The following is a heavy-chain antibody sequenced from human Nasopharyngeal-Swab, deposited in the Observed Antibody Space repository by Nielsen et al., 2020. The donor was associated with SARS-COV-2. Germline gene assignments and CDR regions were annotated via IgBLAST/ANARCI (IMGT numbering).Heavy chain of an antibody. CDR3: ARAYYYGSGSYYTQGGDWFDP. CDR2: IYPGDSDT. J-gene: IGHJ5*02. V-gene: IGHV5-51*01. Sequence: GESLKISCKGSGYSFTSYWIGWVRQMPGKGLEWMGIIYPGDSDTRYSSSFQGQVTISADKSISTAYLQWSSLKASDTAMYYCARAYYYGSGSYYTQGGDWFDPWGQGTLVTVSS. D-gene: IGHD3-10*01. CDR1: GYSFTSYW.